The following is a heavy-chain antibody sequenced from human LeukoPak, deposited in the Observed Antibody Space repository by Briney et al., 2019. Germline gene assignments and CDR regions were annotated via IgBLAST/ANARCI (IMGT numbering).Heavy chain of an antibody. CDR3: ARGAEQQLVHPFDY. CDR2: INWNGGST. V-gene: IGHV3-20*04. Sequence: GGSLRLSCAASGFTFGDYGMSWVRQAPGKGLEWVSGINWNGGSTGYADSVKGRFTISRDNAKNSLYLQMNSLRAEDTALYYCARGAEQQLVHPFDYWGQGTLVTVSS. D-gene: IGHD6-13*01. J-gene: IGHJ4*02. CDR1: GFTFGDYG.